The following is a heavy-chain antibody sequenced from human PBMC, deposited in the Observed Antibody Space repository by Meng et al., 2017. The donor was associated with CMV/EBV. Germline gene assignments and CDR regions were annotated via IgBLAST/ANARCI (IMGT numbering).Heavy chain of an antibody. CDR2: IYSGGST. V-gene: IGHV3-53*01. J-gene: IGHJ4*02. CDR1: GFTVSSNY. CDR3: AVPQLGARPPES. D-gene: IGHD6-6*01. Sequence: GGSLKISCAASGFTVSSNYMSWVRQAPGKGLEWVSVIYSGGSTYYADSVKGRFTISRDNSKNTLYLQMNSLRAEDTAVYYCAVPQLGARPPESWGQGTLVTVSS.